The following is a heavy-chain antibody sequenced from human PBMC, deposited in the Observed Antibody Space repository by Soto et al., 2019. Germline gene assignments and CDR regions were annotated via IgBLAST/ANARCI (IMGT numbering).Heavy chain of an antibody. CDR1: GFTFSNYW. J-gene: IGHJ6*02. Sequence: EVQLVESGGGLVQPGGSLRLSCAASGFTFSNYWMTWVRQAPGKGLGWVANIRQDGSDKSYVGSVRGRFTISRDNAKKSLYLQMNSLRAEDTAVYYCARERGSKSLDVWGQGTTVTVSS. V-gene: IGHV3-7*03. D-gene: IGHD2-15*01. CDR2: IRQDGSDK. CDR3: ARERGSKSLDV.